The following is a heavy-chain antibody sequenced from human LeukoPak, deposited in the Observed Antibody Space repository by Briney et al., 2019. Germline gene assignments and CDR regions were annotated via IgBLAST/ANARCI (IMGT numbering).Heavy chain of an antibody. V-gene: IGHV3-21*01. D-gene: IGHD2-2*02. J-gene: IGHJ4*02. CDR2: ISSSSSYI. CDR3: ARGDIVVVPAAITGDY. Sequence: GGSLRLSCAASGFTFSSYSMNWVRQAPGKGLEWVSSISSSSSYIYYADSVKGRFTISRDNAKNSLYLQMNSLRAEDTAVYYCARGDIVVVPAAITGDYWGQGTLVTVSS. CDR1: GFTFSSYS.